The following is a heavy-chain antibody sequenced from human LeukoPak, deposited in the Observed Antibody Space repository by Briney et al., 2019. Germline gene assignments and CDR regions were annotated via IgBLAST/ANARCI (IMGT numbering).Heavy chain of an antibody. V-gene: IGHV4-59*01. Sequence: PSETLSLTCTVSGGSISSYYWTWIRQPPGKGLEWIGFIYYSGNTNYNPSLKSRVTISVDTSKNQFSLKLSSVTAADTAVYYCARGHSYSYGQYSDYWGQGTLVTVSP. CDR3: ARGHSYSYGQYSDY. CDR2: IYYSGNT. CDR1: GGSISSYY. D-gene: IGHD5-18*01. J-gene: IGHJ4*02.